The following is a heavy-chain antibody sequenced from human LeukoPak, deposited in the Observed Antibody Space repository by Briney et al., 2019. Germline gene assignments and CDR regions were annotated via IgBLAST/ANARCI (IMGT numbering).Heavy chain of an antibody. CDR3: ARGRDDDVWGSYPTCFDF. V-gene: IGHV4-61*02. Sequence: SETLSLTCTVSGGSISSGTYYWTWIRQPTGKGLEWIGRIYNSGSTSYNPSLKSRVTISMDTSKNQFSLKLNSVTAADTAVYYCARGRDDDVWGSYPTCFDFWGQGTLVTVSS. CDR1: GGSISSGTYY. CDR2: IYNSGST. J-gene: IGHJ4*02. D-gene: IGHD3-16*02.